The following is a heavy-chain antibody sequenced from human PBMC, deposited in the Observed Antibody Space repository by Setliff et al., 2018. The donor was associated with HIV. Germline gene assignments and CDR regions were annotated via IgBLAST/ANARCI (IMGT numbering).Heavy chain of an antibody. Sequence: GSLRLSCEASGFTFSNYTIHWARQAPGKGLEWVAGVSYDGSNNFYAESLEGRFTISRDNSKNTLYLHMNTLRTEETAIYYCARDRRYYNFWSGYSPYYFDSWGQGTLVTVSS. D-gene: IGHD3-3*01. J-gene: IGHJ4*02. CDR1: GFTFSNYT. V-gene: IGHV3-30-3*01. CDR3: ARDRRYYNFWSGYSPYYFDS. CDR2: VSYDGSNN.